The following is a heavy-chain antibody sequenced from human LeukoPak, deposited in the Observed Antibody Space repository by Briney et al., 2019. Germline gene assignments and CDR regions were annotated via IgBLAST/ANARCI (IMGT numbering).Heavy chain of an antibody. J-gene: IGHJ4*02. V-gene: IGHV3-66*01. D-gene: IGHD3-16*02. CDR3: ARDYYVWGSYRPVDY. CDR1: GFTFSSYE. Sequence: GGSLRLSCAASGFTFSSYEMNWVRQAPGKGLEWVSVIYSGGSTYYADSVKGRFTISRDNSKNTLYLQMNSLRAEDTAVYYCARDYYVWGSYRPVDYWGQGTLVTVSS. CDR2: IYSGGST.